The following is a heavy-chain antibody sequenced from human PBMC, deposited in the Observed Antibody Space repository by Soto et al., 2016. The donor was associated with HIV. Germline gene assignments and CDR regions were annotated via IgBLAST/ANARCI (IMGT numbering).Heavy chain of an antibody. J-gene: IGHJ3*02. CDR3: ARDVLTITMVRGRGDAFDI. CDR2: ISSNGGST. Sequence: EVQLVESGGGLVQPGGSLRLSCAASGFTFSSYAMHWVRQAPGKGLEYVSAISSNGGSTYYANSVKGRFTISRDNSKNTVYLQMGSLRAEDTAVYYCARDVLTITMVRGRGDAFDIVGPRDKWSPSLQ. V-gene: IGHV3-64*01. D-gene: IGHD3-10*01. CDR1: GFTFSSYA.